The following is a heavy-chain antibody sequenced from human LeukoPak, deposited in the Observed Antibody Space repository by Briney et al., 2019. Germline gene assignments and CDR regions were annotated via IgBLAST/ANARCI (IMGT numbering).Heavy chain of an antibody. CDR1: GGSISSGGYY. Sequence: SQTLSLTCTVSGGSISSGGYYWSWIRQHPGKGLEWIGYIYYSGSTYYNPSLKSRVTISVDTSKNQFSLKLSSAAAADTAVYYCARTGQDWSFDYWGQGTLVTVSS. J-gene: IGHJ4*02. CDR3: ARTGQDWSFDY. V-gene: IGHV4-31*03. CDR2: IYYSGST. D-gene: IGHD3-9*01.